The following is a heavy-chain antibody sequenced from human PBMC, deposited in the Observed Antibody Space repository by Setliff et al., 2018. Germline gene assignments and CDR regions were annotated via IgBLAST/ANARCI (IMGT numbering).Heavy chain of an antibody. CDR1: GFTFSDSW. D-gene: IGHD2-21*02. Sequence: GGSLRLSCAASGFTFSDSWMSWVRQAPGKGLEWVANINQDGSDKYHADSLKGRFTISRDNAKDSLYLQMNGLRPEDTAVYYCAKSGGDHCCPLYHHYYMDVWGTGTTVTVSS. J-gene: IGHJ6*03. V-gene: IGHV3-7*01. CDR3: AKSGGDHCCPLYHHYYMDV. CDR2: INQDGSDK.